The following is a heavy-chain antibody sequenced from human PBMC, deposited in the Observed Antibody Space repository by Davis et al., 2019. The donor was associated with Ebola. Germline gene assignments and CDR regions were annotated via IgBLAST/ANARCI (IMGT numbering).Heavy chain of an antibody. CDR2: FSYGDNT. Sequence: GSLRLSCAASGFTFSSYSMNWVRQAPGKGLEWVGSFSYGDNTHYYNPSLRSRVTISVDTSRNQFSLKLSAATAADTAVYYCARPWYSGTYYDAYDIWGQGTMVAVSS. D-gene: IGHD1-26*01. J-gene: IGHJ3*02. CDR1: GFTFSSYSMN. CDR3: ARPWYSGTYYDAYDI. V-gene: IGHV4-59*05.